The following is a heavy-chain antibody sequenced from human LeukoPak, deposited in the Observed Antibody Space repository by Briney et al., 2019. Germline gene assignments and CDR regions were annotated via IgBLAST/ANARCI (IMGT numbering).Heavy chain of an antibody. CDR2: IYYSGST. D-gene: IGHD1-26*01. Sequence: PSETLSLTCTVSGGSISSYYWSWIRQPPGKGLEWIGNIYYSGSTNYNPSLKSRVTISVDTSKNQFSLKLSSVTAADTAVYYCARGLGGSYHYWGQGTLVTVSS. CDR3: ARGLGGSYHY. J-gene: IGHJ4*02. CDR1: GGSISSYY. V-gene: IGHV4-59*01.